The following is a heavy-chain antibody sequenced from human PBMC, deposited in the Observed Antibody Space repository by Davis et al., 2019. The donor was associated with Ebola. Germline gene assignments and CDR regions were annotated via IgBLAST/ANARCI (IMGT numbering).Heavy chain of an antibody. CDR2: INHSGST. CDR3: ARIRSPTFYGMDV. CDR1: GGSFSGYY. D-gene: IGHD3-3*02. V-gene: IGHV4-34*01. J-gene: IGHJ6*02. Sequence: PSETLSLTCAVYGGSFSGYYWSWIRQPPGKGLEWIGGINHSGSTNYNPSLKSRVTISVDTSKNQFSLKLSSVTAADTAVYYCARIRSPTFYGMDVWGQGTTVTVSS.